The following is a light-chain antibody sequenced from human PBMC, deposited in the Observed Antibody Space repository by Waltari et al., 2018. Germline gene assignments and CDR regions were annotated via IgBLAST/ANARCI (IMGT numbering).Light chain of an antibody. Sequence: QSVLTQPPSASGTPGQRVTISCSGSSSNIGRNTVNWYQQLPGTDPKLRLFSKNQRPSGVPDRFSGSKSGTSASLAISELQSEDEADYYCAAWDDSLNGYVFGTGTKVTVL. CDR1: SSNIGRNT. J-gene: IGLJ1*01. CDR2: SKN. CDR3: AAWDDSLNGYV. V-gene: IGLV1-44*01.